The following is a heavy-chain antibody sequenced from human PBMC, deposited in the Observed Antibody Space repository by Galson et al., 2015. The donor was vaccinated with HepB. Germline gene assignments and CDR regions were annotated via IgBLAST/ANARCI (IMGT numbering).Heavy chain of an antibody. CDR1: GFTFSSYA. J-gene: IGHJ4*02. D-gene: IGHD3-10*01. CDR3: AKGYGFGEWFDY. Sequence: SLRLSCAASGFTFSSYAMSWVRQAPGKGLEWVSAISGSGGSTYYADSVKGRFTISRDNSKNTLYLQMNSLRAEDTAVYYCAKGYGFGEWFDYWGQGTLVTVSS. CDR2: ISGSGGST. V-gene: IGHV3-23*01.